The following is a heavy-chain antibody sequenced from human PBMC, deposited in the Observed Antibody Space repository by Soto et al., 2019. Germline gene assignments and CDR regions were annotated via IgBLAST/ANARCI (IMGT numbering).Heavy chain of an antibody. CDR1: GFTFSSYG. D-gene: IGHD4-4*01. J-gene: IGHJ4*02. CDR3: AKDRAVTTYYFDY. Sequence: GGSLRLSCAASGFTFSSYGMHWVRQAPGKGLEWVAVVSYDGSNKYYADSVKGRFTISRDNSKNTLYLQMNSLRAEDTAVYYCAKDRAVTTYYFDYWGQGTLVTVSS. V-gene: IGHV3-30*18. CDR2: VSYDGSNK.